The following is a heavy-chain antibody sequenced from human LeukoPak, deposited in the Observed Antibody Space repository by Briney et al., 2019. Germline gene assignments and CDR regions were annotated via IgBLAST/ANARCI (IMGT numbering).Heavy chain of an antibody. J-gene: IGHJ4*02. CDR1: GFTFSKFG. V-gene: IGHV3-23*01. CDR2: ISVSGSST. D-gene: IGHD6-25*01. Sequence: GGSLRLSCIGSGFTFSKFGMSWVRQAPGKGLEWVSIISVSGSSTYYADSVKGRFTISRDDSKNTLFLQMNSLRAEDTAVYFCAKGLAPDTAYTSGHYWRQGTLVTVSS. CDR3: AKGLAPDTAYTSGHY.